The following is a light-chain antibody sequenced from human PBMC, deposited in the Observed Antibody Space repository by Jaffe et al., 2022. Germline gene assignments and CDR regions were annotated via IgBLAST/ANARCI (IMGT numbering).Light chain of an antibody. Sequence: EIVLTQSPGTLSLSPGERATLSCRASQTFRSSYLAWYQQRPGQAPRLLIYGASSRATGIPDRFSGSGSGTDFTLTISRLEPEDFAVYYCQQYGGSPTTFGQGTKLEIK. V-gene: IGKV3-20*01. CDR2: GAS. CDR3: QQYGGSPTT. CDR1: QTFRSSY. J-gene: IGKJ2*01.